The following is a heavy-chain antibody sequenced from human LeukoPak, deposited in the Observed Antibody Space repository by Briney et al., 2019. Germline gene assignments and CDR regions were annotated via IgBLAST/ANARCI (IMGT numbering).Heavy chain of an antibody. CDR2: LHYIGST. V-gene: IGHV4-59*08. CDR3: VRHSGGTTYDY. J-gene: IGHJ4*02. D-gene: IGHD1-7*01. Sequence: SETLSLTCTVSGGSISSYYWSWIRQPPGKGLEWIGYLHYIGSTEYNPSLKSRVTISGDTSKNQFSLKLSSVTAADTAVYYCVRHSGGTTYDYWGQGTLVTVSP. CDR1: GGSISSYY.